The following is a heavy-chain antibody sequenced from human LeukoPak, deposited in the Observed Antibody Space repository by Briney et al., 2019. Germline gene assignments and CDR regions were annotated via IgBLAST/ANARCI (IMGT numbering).Heavy chain of an antibody. Sequence: ASVKVSCKASGYTFTSYGINWVRQPPGQGLEWMGCISPTSGGTNYAQKFQGRVTMTRDTSISTAYTELSRLRSDDTAVYYCAREAYASGSFRTDYYYMDVWGKGTTVTISS. V-gene: IGHV1-2*02. J-gene: IGHJ6*03. CDR3: AREAYASGSFRTDYYYMDV. D-gene: IGHD3-10*01. CDR2: ISPTSGGT. CDR1: GYTFTSYG.